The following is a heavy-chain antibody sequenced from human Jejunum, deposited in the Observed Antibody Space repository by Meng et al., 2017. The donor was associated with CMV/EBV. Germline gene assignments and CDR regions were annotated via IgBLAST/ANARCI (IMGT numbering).Heavy chain of an antibody. CDR3: ARDSYHYGSSTYNWFDP. CDR2: IHHSGTT. J-gene: IGHJ5*02. V-gene: IGHV4-59*01. Sequence: SIRTFWWSWIRQSPGRGLEWIGYIHHSGTTNRNPSLGSRVAMSVDTSNNQFSLKLTSVTAADTAVYYCARDSYHYGSSTYNWFDPWGQGILVTVSS. D-gene: IGHD3-10*01. CDR1: SIRTFW.